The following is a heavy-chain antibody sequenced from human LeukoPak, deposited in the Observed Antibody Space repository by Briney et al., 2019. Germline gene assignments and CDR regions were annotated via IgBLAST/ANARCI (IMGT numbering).Heavy chain of an antibody. J-gene: IGHJ4*02. D-gene: IGHD6-19*01. CDR3: ARSKRSGSSGWYGGAL. CDR2: ISSSSSYI. Sequence: GGSLRLSCAASGFTFSSYSMNWVRQAPGKGLEWVSSISSSSSYIYYADSVKGRFTISRDNAKNSLYLQMNSLRAEDTAVYYCARSKRSGSSGWYGGALWGQGTLVTVSS. CDR1: GFTFSSYS. V-gene: IGHV3-21*01.